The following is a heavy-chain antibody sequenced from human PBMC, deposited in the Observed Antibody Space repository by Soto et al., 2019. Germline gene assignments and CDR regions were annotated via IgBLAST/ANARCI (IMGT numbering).Heavy chain of an antibody. CDR2: IYYSGST. D-gene: IGHD7-27*01. CDR3: ARLTGDPLYFDY. Sequence: KPSETLSLTCTVSGGSISSYYWSWIRQPPGKGLEWIGYIYYSGSTNYNPSLKSRVTISVDTSKNQFSLKLSSVTAADTAVYYCARLTGDPLYFDYWGQGTLVTVSS. V-gene: IGHV4-59*01. CDR1: GGSISSYY. J-gene: IGHJ4*02.